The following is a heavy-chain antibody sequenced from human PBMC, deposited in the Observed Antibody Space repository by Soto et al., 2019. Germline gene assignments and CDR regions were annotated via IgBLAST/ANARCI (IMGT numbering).Heavy chain of an antibody. D-gene: IGHD2-8*02. J-gene: IGHJ4*02. V-gene: IGHV4-61*01. Sequence: SETLSLTCTVSGGSVSSGNYYWSSIRQPPGKGLEWIGYIYYSGTTKYNPSLKSRVTISVDTSKNQFSLKLTSVTAADTAVYYCARDKITGLFDYWGQGTLVNVSS. CDR1: GGSVSSGNYY. CDR3: ARDKITGLFDY. CDR2: IYYSGTT.